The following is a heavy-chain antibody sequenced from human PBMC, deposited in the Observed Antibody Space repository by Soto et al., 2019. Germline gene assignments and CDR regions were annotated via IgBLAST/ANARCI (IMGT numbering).Heavy chain of an antibody. CDR3: ANDSPKYNWFDP. CDR2: ISGSGGST. CDR1: GFTFSIYA. Sequence: GGSLRLSCAASGFTFSIYAMSWVRQAPGKGLEWVSAISGSGGSTYYADSVKGRFTISRDNSRNTLYLQMNSLRAEDTAVYYCANDSPKYNWFDPWGQGTLVTVSS. J-gene: IGHJ5*02. V-gene: IGHV3-23*01.